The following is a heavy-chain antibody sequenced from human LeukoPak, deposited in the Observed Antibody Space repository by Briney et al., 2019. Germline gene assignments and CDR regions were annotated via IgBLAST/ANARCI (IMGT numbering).Heavy chain of an antibody. D-gene: IGHD2-2*01. CDR3: ARDRGLGYCSSTSCQRGAFDI. CDR1: GFTFGTFW. V-gene: IGHV3-74*01. J-gene: IGHJ3*02. CDR2: INTDGSDT. Sequence: GGSLRLSCAASGFTFGTFWMHWVRQAPGKGLVWVSRINTDGSDTTYADSVKGRFTISRDNAKNTLYLQMGSLRAEDMAVYYCARDRGLGYCSSTSCQRGAFDIWGQGTMVTVSS.